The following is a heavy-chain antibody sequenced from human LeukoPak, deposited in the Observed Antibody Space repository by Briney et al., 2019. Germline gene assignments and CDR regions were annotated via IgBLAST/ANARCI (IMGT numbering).Heavy chain of an antibody. CDR3: ARDWIGGPGRDY. CDR2: VSAYNGNT. D-gene: IGHD3-10*01. V-gene: IGHV1-18*01. CDR1: GYTFANYG. J-gene: IGHJ4*02. Sequence: ASVKVSCKASGYTFANYGISWVRQAPGQGLEWMGWVSAYNGNTNYAQKLQGRVTMTTDTSTSTAYMELRSLRSDDTAVYYCARDWIGGPGRDYWGQGTLVTVSS.